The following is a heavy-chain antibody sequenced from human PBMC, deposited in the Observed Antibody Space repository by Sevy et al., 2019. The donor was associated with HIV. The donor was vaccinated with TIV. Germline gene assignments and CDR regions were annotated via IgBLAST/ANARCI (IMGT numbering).Heavy chain of an antibody. CDR3: AGEGCSRPHDY. D-gene: IGHD3-10*02. CDR2: LSFACGKI. V-gene: IGHV3-23*01. Sequence: GGSLRLSCAASGFAFYDYSMSWIRQAPGKGLEWVATLSFACGKIKYADSVKGRFTISRDNSKNSFYLQMDNLRVEDTALYYGAGEGCSRPHDYWGQGTRVTVSS. J-gene: IGHJ4*02. CDR1: GFAFYDYS.